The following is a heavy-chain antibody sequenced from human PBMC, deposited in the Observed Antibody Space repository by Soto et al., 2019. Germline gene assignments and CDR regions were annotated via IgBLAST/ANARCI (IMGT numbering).Heavy chain of an antibody. CDR3: AKDRSKTLDY. J-gene: IGHJ4*02. CDR1: GFIFSSYG. Sequence: GGSLRLSCAASGFIFSSYGMHWVRQAPGKGLEWVAVISFDGGNKYYADSVGGRFTISRDNSKNTLYLQINSLTTEDTAVYYCAKDRSKTLDYWGQGTLVTVSS. CDR2: ISFDGGNK. V-gene: IGHV3-30*18.